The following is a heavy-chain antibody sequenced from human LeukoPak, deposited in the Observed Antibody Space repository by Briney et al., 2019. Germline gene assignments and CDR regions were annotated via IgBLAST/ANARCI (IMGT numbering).Heavy chain of an antibody. CDR3: AKDSAPPYYYGSGSYSGAFDI. V-gene: IGHV3-7*01. Sequence: GGSLRLSCAASGFTFSSFWMTWVRQASGKGLEWVATIKEDGSEKYYVDSVKGRFTISRDNAKNSMFLQMNSLRVDDTAVYYCAKDSAPPYYYGSGSYSGAFDIWGQGTMVTVSS. J-gene: IGHJ3*02. D-gene: IGHD3-10*01. CDR2: IKEDGSEK. CDR1: GFTFSSFW.